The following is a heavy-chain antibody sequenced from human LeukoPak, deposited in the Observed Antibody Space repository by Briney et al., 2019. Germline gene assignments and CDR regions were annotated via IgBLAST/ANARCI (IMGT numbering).Heavy chain of an antibody. CDR3: ATTIAAAPEPNYYGMDV. CDR1: GYTFTSYY. V-gene: IGHV1-46*01. J-gene: IGHJ6*02. CDR2: INPSGGST. D-gene: IGHD6-13*01. Sequence: VASVKVSCKASGYTFTSYYMHWVRQAPGQGLEWMGIINPSGGSTSYAQKFQGRVTMTRDTSTSTVYMELSSLRSVDTAVYYCATTIAAAPEPNYYGMDVWGQGTTVTVSS.